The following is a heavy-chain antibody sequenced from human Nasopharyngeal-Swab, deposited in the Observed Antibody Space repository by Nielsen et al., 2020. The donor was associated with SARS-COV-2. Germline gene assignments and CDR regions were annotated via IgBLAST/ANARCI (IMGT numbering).Heavy chain of an antibody. D-gene: IGHD6-13*01. Sequence: SLKLSCVSSGFPFDDYAMSLVRLIPGKGLQWVAGITWNSGNIGYADSVKGRFTVSRDNAGNSLFLQLDSLRPEDTAVYYCAKSLDTSTWSYYFDIWGQGTMVTVSS. CDR3: AKSLDTSTWSYYFDI. CDR2: ITWNSGNI. J-gene: IGHJ4*02. V-gene: IGHV3-9*01. CDR1: GFPFDDYA.